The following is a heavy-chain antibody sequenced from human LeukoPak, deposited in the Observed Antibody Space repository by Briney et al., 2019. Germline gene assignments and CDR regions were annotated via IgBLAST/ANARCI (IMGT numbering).Heavy chain of an antibody. Sequence: GGSLRLSCAASGFTFSNAWMSWVRQAPGKGLEWVANIQQDGDEKYYVDSVKGRFTISRDNAKNSLYLQMNSLRAEDTAMYYCARDRGCCSGGSCYIDYWGQGTLVTVSS. J-gene: IGHJ4*02. V-gene: IGHV3-7*03. CDR2: IQQDGDEK. D-gene: IGHD2-15*01. CDR3: ARDRGCCSGGSCYIDY. CDR1: GFTFSNAW.